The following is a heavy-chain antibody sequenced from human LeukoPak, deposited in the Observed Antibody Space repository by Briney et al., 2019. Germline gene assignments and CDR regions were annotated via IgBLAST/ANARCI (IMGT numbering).Heavy chain of an antibody. CDR1: GGSISSYY. Sequence: SETLSLTCIVSGGSISSYYWSWIRQPPGKGLEWIGYIYYSGSTNYNPSLKSRVTISVDTSKNQFSLKLSSVTAADTAVYYCARETGNVVVVDDAFDIWGQGTMVTVSS. J-gene: IGHJ3*02. V-gene: IGHV4-59*01. CDR2: IYYSGST. CDR3: ARETGNVVVVDDAFDI. D-gene: IGHD2-15*01.